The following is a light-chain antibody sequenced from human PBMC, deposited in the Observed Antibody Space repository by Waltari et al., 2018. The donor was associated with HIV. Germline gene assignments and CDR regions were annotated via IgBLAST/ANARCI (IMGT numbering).Light chain of an antibody. CDR1: SSNIGAGYD. J-gene: IGLJ3*02. CDR3: QSYDSSLSGPRV. CDR2: GIS. Sequence: QSVLTQPPSVSGAPGQRVTIPCTGSSSNIGAGYDVHWYQQLPGTAPKLLIYGISTRPSGVPDRFSGSKSGTAASLAITGLQAEDEADYYCQSYDSSLSGPRVFGGGTKLTVL. V-gene: IGLV1-40*01.